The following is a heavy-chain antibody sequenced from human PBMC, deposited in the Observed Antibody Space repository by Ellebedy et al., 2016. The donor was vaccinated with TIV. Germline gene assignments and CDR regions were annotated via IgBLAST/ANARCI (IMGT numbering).Heavy chain of an antibody. D-gene: IGHD3-22*01. V-gene: IGHV4-59*01. Sequence: MPSETLSLTCSVSGGSISRYYWSWIRQPPGKGLEWIGYIYSSGYTSYNPSLESRVTISLDTSKGQFSLTLTSMTAADTAVYYCARGYDNRGFYDCPFDHWGQGTLVTVSS. J-gene: IGHJ4*02. CDR3: ARGYDNRGFYDCPFDH. CDR1: GGSISRYY. CDR2: IYSSGYT.